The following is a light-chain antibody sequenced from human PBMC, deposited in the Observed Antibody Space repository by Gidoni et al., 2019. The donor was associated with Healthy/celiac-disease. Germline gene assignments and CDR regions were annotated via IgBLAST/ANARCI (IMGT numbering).Light chain of an antibody. CDR2: AAS. J-gene: IGKJ5*01. CDR3: QQSYSTGIT. V-gene: IGKV1-39*01. CDR1: QSISSY. Sequence: DIQMTQSPSSLSASVGDRVTITCRASQSISSYLNWYQQKPGKAPKRLIYAASSLQSGVPSRFSGSGSGTDFTLTISSLQPEDFATYYCQQSYSTGITFGQGTRLEIK.